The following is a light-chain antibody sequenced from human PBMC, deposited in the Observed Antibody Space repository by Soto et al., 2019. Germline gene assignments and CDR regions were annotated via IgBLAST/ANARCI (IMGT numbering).Light chain of an antibody. Sequence: DIQMTQSPSSVSASVGDRVTITCRASQGISGWLAWYQQKPGKAPKLLIYAASNLHSGVPSRFGGSGSGTEFTLPISSLQPEDFATYYCQQASRFPITFGQGTRLEMK. CDR1: QGISGW. V-gene: IGKV1-12*01. CDR2: AAS. J-gene: IGKJ5*01. CDR3: QQASRFPIT.